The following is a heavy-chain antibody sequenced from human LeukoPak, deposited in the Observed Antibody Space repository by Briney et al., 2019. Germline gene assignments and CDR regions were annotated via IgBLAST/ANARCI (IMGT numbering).Heavy chain of an antibody. V-gene: IGHV1-8*01. CDR2: MNPKTGDT. Sequence: ASVRVSCKASGYTFTGYGINWVRQATGQGLEWMGWMNPKTGDTGYAQKFQGRVNMTRNTSIDTAYMELSGLRSDDTAVYYCTRGSLSGSSRDYWGQGTLLTVSS. CDR1: GYTFTGYG. D-gene: IGHD1-26*01. CDR3: TRGSLSGSSRDY. J-gene: IGHJ4*02.